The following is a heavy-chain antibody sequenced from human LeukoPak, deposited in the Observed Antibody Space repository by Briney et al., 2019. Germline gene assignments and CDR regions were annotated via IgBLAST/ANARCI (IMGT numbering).Heavy chain of an antibody. CDR1: GGSISSSGYY. J-gene: IGHJ4*02. D-gene: IGHD1-7*01. V-gene: IGHV4-39*01. Sequence: PSETLSLTCTVSGGSISSSGYYWGWIRQPPGKGLEWIGSVDYTGITSHSPSLKSRVTISVDTSKNQFSLKLSSVTAADTAVYYCARGRNWNYGHFDYWGQGTLVTVSS. CDR2: VDYTGIT. CDR3: ARGRNWNYGHFDY.